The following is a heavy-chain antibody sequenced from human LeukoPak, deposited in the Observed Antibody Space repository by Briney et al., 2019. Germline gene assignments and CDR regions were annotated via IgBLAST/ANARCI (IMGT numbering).Heavy chain of an antibody. CDR3: ARLRGYGDYESQVALDY. CDR1: GYTFTSYA. CDR2: INTNTGNP. V-gene: IGHV7-4-1*02. D-gene: IGHD4-17*01. Sequence: ASVKGSCKASGYTFTSYAMNWVRQAPGQGLEWMGWINTNTGNPTYAQGFTGRFVFSLDTSVSTAYLQISSLKAEDTAVYYCARLRGYGDYESQVALDYWGQGTLVTVSS. J-gene: IGHJ4*02.